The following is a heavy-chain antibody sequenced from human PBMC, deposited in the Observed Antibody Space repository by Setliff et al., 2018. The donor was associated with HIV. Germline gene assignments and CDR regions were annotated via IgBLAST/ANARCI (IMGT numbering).Heavy chain of an antibody. CDR3: ARETGYSPSRYYYYGMDV. J-gene: IGHJ6*02. V-gene: IGHV4-61*02. CDR2: ICANGYT. CDR1: GASVSTDGYY. D-gene: IGHD3-9*01. Sequence: PSETLSLTCTVSGASVSTDGYYWSWIRQPAGKGLEWLGRICANGYTNYNPSLNSRVTVSLDTSKNQFSLNLNSVTAADTAVYYCARETGYSPSRYYYYGMDVWGQGTTVTVSS.